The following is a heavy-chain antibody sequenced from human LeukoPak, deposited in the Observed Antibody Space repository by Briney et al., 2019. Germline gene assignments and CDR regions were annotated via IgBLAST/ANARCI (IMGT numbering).Heavy chain of an antibody. CDR3: ASRGYTYGPIDY. CDR1: GFSFSSNS. D-gene: IGHD5-18*01. V-gene: IGHV3-21*01. Sequence: GGSLRLSCAASGFSFSSNSMNWVRQAPGKGLEWVSSISSSSSYIYYADSVKGRFTISRDNANNSLYLQMNRLKAEDTAVYYCASRGYTYGPIDYWGQGTLVTVSS. J-gene: IGHJ4*02. CDR2: ISSSSSYI.